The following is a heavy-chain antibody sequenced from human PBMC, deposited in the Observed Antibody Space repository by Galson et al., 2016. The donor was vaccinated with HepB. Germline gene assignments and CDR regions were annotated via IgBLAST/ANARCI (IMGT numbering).Heavy chain of an antibody. CDR1: GFSVSTNGMC. V-gene: IGHV2-70*11. D-gene: IGHD1-26*01. CDR3: ARFEYSGTYYDY. Sequence: PALVKPTQTLTLTCTFPGFSVSTNGMCVSWIRQPPGKALEWLARIDWGGEKYYSTSLKTRLTISKDASKNQVVLTMTNMESVDTATYYCARFEYSGTYYDYWGQGTLVTVPS. CDR2: IDWGGEK. J-gene: IGHJ4*02.